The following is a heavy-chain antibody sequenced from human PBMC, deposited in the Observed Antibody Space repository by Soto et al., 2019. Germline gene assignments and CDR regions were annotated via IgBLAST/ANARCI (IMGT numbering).Heavy chain of an antibody. J-gene: IGHJ3*02. D-gene: IGHD5-12*01. Sequence: GGSLRLSFAASGFTFSSYAMHWGRQAPGKGLEWVAVISYDGSNKYYADSVKGRFTISRDNSKNTLYLQMNSLRAEDTAVYYCARDSGWLQFSAFDIWGQGTMVTVSS. CDR1: GFTFSSYA. CDR3: ARDSGWLQFSAFDI. V-gene: IGHV3-30-3*01. CDR2: ISYDGSNK.